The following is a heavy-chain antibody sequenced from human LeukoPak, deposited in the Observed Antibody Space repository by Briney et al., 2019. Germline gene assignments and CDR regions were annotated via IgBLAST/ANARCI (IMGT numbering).Heavy chain of an antibody. CDR1: GGTFSSYA. CDR2: IIPILGIA. D-gene: IGHD3-3*01. V-gene: IGHV1-69*04. Sequence: ASVKVSCKASGGTFSSYAISWVRQAPGQGLEWMGRIIPILGIANYAQKFQGRVTITADKSTSTAYMELSSLRSEDTAMYYCALYYDFWSGYSGAFDIWGQGTMVTVSS. CDR3: ALYYDFWSGYSGAFDI. J-gene: IGHJ3*02.